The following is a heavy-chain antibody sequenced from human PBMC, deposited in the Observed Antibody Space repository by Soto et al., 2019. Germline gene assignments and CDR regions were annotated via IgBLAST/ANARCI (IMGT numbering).Heavy chain of an antibody. CDR1: GYTFTSYG. CDR2: ISAYNGNT. Sequence: GASVKVSCKASGYTFTSYGISWVRQAPGQGLEWMGWISAYNGNTNYAQKFQGRVTMTRDTSISTAYMELSRLRSDDTAVYYCARRKITMVRGVLAPFDYWGQGTLVTVSS. D-gene: IGHD3-10*01. J-gene: IGHJ4*02. V-gene: IGHV1-18*04. CDR3: ARRKITMVRGVLAPFDY.